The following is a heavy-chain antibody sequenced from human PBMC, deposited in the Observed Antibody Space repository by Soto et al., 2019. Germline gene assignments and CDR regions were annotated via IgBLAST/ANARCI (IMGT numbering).Heavy chain of an antibody. CDR2: MNPNSGNT. CDR3: AIQSSYYDFWSGYYFDY. J-gene: IGHJ4*02. CDR1: GYTFTSYD. D-gene: IGHD3-3*01. Sequence: ASVKVSCKASGYTFTSYDINWVRQATGQGLEWMGWMNPNSGNTGYAQKFQGRVTMTRNTSISTAYMELSSLRSEDTAVYYCAIQSSYYDFWSGYYFDYWGQGTLVTGSS. V-gene: IGHV1-8*01.